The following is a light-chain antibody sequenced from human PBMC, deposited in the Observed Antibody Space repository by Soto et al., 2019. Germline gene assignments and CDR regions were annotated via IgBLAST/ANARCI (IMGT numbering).Light chain of an antibody. J-gene: IGKJ1*01. Sequence: EIVLTQSPATLSLSPGERATLSCRASQSVSSYLAWYQQKPGQAPRLLIYDASNRATGIPARFSGSGSGTDVTLKISRVEAEDVGVYSCIQFSHFPRTFGQGTKVEIK. V-gene: IGKV3-11*01. CDR1: QSVSSY. CDR3: IQFSHFPRT. CDR2: DAS.